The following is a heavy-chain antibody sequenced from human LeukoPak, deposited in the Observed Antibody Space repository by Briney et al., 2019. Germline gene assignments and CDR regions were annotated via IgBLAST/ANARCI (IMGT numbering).Heavy chain of an antibody. J-gene: IGHJ6*03. Sequence: GGSLRLSCAASGFTFSSYAMSWVRQAPGKGLEWVSAISAFGDTSYYADSVKGRFTISRDNSKNTLYLYMNSLRAEDTAVYYCATYPYYYYYMDVWGKGTTVTVSS. CDR2: ISAFGDTS. CDR3: ATYPYYYYYMDV. CDR1: GFTFSSYA. V-gene: IGHV3-23*01.